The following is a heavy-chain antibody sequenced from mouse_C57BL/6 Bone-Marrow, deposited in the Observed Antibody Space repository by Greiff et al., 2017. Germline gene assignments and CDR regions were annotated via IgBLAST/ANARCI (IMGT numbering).Heavy chain of an antibody. Sequence: QVQLKQPGAELVKPGASVKLSCKASGYTFTSYWMHWVKQRPGQGLEWIGMIHPNSGSTNYNEKFKSKATLTVDKSSSTAYMQLSSLTSEDSAVYYCARWDTTWGQGTLVTVSA. J-gene: IGHJ3*02. V-gene: IGHV1-64*01. CDR2: IHPNSGST. CDR3: ARWDTT. D-gene: IGHD1-1*01. CDR1: GYTFTSYW.